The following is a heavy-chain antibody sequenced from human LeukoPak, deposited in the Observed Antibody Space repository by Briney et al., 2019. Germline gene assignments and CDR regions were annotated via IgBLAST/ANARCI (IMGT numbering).Heavy chain of an antibody. CDR3: ARLSGGWYGGFDY. D-gene: IGHD6-19*01. Sequence: SGTLSLTCAVSGGSISSSNWWSWVRQPPGKGLEWIGEIFHSGSTNYNPSLKSRVTLSADKSKNQFSLKLSSVTAADTAVYYCARLSGGWYGGFDYWGQGTLVTVSS. J-gene: IGHJ4*02. V-gene: IGHV4-4*02. CDR2: IFHSGST. CDR1: GGSISSSNW.